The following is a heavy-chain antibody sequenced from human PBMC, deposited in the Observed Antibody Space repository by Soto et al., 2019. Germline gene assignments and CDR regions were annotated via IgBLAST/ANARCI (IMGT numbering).Heavy chain of an antibody. CDR3: ALYFRGVYSKLEIFAFFEF. J-gene: IGHJ5*01. Sequence: KRLEWMGWINAGNGNTKYSQKFQGRVTITRDTSASTAYMELSSLRSEDTAVYYCALYFRGVYSKLEIFAFFEFWGNGSFVTV. D-gene: IGHD6-13*01. CDR2: INAGNGNT. V-gene: IGHV1-3*01.